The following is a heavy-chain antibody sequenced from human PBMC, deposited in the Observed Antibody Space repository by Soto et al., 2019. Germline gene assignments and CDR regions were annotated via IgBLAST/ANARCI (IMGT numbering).Heavy chain of an antibody. CDR1: GGTLNKHA. D-gene: IGHD6-13*01. CDR2: IIPMFGIP. CDR3: AGGGTSGWLKGAYDV. Sequence: VQLVQSGAEVKKPGSSVKVSCKASGGTLNKHAITWVRRAPGQGLEWLGGIIPMFGIPNYPQKFQGRVTITAADSTKTAHMELHSVTSEGTAVCYCAGGGTSGWLKGAYDVWGQGTMVTVSS. J-gene: IGHJ3*01. V-gene: IGHV1-69*01.